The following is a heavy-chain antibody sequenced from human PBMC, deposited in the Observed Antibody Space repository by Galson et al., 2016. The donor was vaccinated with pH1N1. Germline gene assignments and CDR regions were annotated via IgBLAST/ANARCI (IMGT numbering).Heavy chain of an antibody. CDR2: IRYDGSNK. J-gene: IGHJ4*02. CDR1: RFTFSSYG. D-gene: IGHD3-3*01. CDR3: ASDFDFWSAYYNTIDY. V-gene: IGHV3-30*02. Sequence: SLRLSCAASRFTFSSYGMHWVRQAPGKGLEWVAFIRYDGSNKYYADSVKGRSTISRDNSKNTVFLQMNSMRTEDTAVYYCASDFDFWSAYYNTIDYWGQGTLVTVSS.